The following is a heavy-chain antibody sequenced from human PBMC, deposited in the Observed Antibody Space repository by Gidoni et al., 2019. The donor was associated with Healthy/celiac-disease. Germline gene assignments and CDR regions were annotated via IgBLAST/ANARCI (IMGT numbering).Heavy chain of an antibody. CDR2: ISSSSSYI. J-gene: IGHJ4*02. Sequence: EVQLVESGGGLVKPGGSLRLSCAASGFTFSSYSMNWVRQAPGKGLEWVSSISSSSSYIYYADSVKGRFTISRDNAKNSLYLQMNSLRAEDTAVYYCARSLPNYYYDSSGYYTAPFDYWGQGTLVTVSS. CDR3: ARSLPNYYYDSSGYYTAPFDY. V-gene: IGHV3-21*01. D-gene: IGHD3-22*01. CDR1: GFTFSSYS.